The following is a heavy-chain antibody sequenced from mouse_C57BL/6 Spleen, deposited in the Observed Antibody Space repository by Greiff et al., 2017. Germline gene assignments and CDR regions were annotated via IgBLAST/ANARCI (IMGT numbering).Heavy chain of an antibody. J-gene: IGHJ3*01. CDR1: GYTFTDYN. D-gene: IGHD4-1*01. V-gene: IGHV1-18*01. CDR3: ASPLGRAWFAD. Sequence: VQLQQSGPELVQPGASVKIPCKASGYTFTDYNMDWVKQSHGKSLEWIGDINPNNGGTIYNQKFKGKATLTVDKSSSTAYMELRSLTSEDTAVYYCASPLGRAWFADWGQGTLVTVSA. CDR2: INPNNGGT.